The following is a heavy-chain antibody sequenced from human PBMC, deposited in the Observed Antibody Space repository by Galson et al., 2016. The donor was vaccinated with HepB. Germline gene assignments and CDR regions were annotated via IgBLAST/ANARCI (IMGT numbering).Heavy chain of an antibody. CDR3: VRCDRGGCRLGPDY. D-gene: IGHD6-19*01. V-gene: IGHV3-7*03. CDR1: GFSHW. J-gene: IGHJ4*02. CDR2: IEQGGGHR. Sequence: SLRLSCAASGFSHWMSWVRQAAGKGLEWVANIEQGGGHRNYVDSVKGRFTISRDNSRDTLYLQMSGLRAEDTAIYFCVRCDRGGCRLGPDYWGQGTLVTVSS.